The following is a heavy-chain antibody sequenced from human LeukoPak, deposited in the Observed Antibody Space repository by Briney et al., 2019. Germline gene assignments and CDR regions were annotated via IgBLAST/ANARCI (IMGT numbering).Heavy chain of an antibody. CDR3: ARDRRDRVDTASILDN. D-gene: IGHD5-18*01. Sequence: PGGSLRLSCAASGFTFDDYGMSWVRQAPGKGLEWVSGINWNGGSIGYADSVKGRFTISRDNAKNALYLQMNSLRAEDTALYYCARDRRDRVDTASILDNWGQGTLVTVSS. CDR2: INWNGGSI. J-gene: IGHJ4*02. V-gene: IGHV3-20*04. CDR1: GFTFDDYG.